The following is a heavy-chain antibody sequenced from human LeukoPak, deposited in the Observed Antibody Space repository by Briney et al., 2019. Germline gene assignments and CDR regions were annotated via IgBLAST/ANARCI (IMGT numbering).Heavy chain of an antibody. Sequence: GGSLRLSCAASGFTFSGSAMHWVRQASGKGLEWVGRIRSKANSYATAYAASVKGRFTISRDDSKNTLSLQMNSLRVEDTALYYCAQDIAWGAFEHWGQGTLVTVSS. V-gene: IGHV3-73*01. CDR3: AQDIAWGAFEH. J-gene: IGHJ4*02. CDR1: GFTFSGSA. CDR2: IRSKANSYAT. D-gene: IGHD2-15*01.